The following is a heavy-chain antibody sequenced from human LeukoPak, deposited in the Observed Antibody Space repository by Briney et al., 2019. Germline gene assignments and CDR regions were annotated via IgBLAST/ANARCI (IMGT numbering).Heavy chain of an antibody. CDR1: GGSISSGSYY. Sequence: SETLSLTCTVSGGSISSGSYYWSWIRQPAGKGLEWIGRIYTSGSTNYNPSLKSRVTMSVDTSKNQFSLKLSSVTAADTAVYYCARLSGRRGLYYYDSSGYYYFDFWGQGTLVTVSS. D-gene: IGHD3-22*01. J-gene: IGHJ4*02. V-gene: IGHV4-61*02. CDR3: ARLSGRRGLYYYDSSGYYYFDF. CDR2: IYTSGST.